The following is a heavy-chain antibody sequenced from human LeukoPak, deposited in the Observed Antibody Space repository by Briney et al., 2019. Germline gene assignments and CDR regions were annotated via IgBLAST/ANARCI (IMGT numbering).Heavy chain of an antibody. V-gene: IGHV4-31*03. Sequence: SETLSVTCTVSGGSISSGGYSWSWIRQHPGKGLEWIGYIYYSGSTYYNPSLKSRVTMSVDTSKNQFSLNLSSVTAADTAVYYCAREGGSSRSLENWGQGTLVTVSS. CDR3: AREGGSSRSLEN. CDR1: GGSISSGGYS. J-gene: IGHJ4*02. D-gene: IGHD1-26*01. CDR2: IYYSGST.